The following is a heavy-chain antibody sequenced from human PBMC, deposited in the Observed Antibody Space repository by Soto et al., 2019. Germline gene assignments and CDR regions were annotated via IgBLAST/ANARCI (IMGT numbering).Heavy chain of an antibody. CDR2: IYYSGST. Sequence: QVQLQESGPGLVKPSETLPLTCTVSGGSISSYYWSWIRQPPGKGLEWNGYIYYSGSTNYNPSLKSRVTISVDTSKNQFSLKLSSVTAAETAVYYCARLYCSGGSCAYLKFDYWGQGTLVTVSS. V-gene: IGHV4-59*08. D-gene: IGHD2-15*01. J-gene: IGHJ4*02. CDR1: GGSISSYY. CDR3: ARLYCSGGSCAYLKFDY.